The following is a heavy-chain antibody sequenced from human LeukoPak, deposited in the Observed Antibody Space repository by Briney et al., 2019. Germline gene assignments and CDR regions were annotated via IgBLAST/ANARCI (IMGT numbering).Heavy chain of an antibody. CDR2: ISGTGGST. CDR1: GFTFSSYA. J-gene: IGHJ1*01. V-gene: IGHV3-23*01. CDR3: AKEIYGDSTGGRFQH. D-gene: IGHD4-17*01. Sequence: PGGSLRLSCAASGFTFSSYAMSWVRQTPGKGLEWVSVISGTGGSTYYADSVKGRFTISRDNSKNTLYLQMNSLRADDTAVYYCAKEIYGDSTGGRFQHWGRGTLVTVSS.